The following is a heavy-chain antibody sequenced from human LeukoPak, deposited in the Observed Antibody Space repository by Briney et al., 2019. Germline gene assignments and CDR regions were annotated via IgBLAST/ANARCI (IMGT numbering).Heavy chain of an antibody. CDR3: ARERYSYVADAFDI. CDR2: ISSSGSNI. Sequence: QPGGSLRLSCAASGFTFSTYEMNWVRQAPGKGLECVSYISSSGSNIYYADSVKGRFAISRDNANNSLYLQMNSLRAEDTAVYYCARERYSYVADAFDIWGQGTMVTVSS. V-gene: IGHV3-48*03. D-gene: IGHD5-18*01. CDR1: GFTFSTYE. J-gene: IGHJ3*02.